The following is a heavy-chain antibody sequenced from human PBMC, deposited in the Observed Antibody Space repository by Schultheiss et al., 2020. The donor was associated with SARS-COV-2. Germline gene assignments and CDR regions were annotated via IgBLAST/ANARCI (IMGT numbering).Heavy chain of an antibody. V-gene: IGHV3-53*01. J-gene: IGHJ6*02. D-gene: IGHD2-15*01. Sequence: GGSLRLSCAASGFTVSSNYMSWVRQAPGKGLEWVSVIYSGGSTYYADSVKGRFTISRDNSKNTLYLQMNSLRAEDTAVYYCASTGYCSGGSCSPIFYYYCYGMDVWGQGTTVTVSS. CDR2: IYSGGST. CDR1: GFTVSSNY. CDR3: ASTGYCSGGSCSPIFYYYCYGMDV.